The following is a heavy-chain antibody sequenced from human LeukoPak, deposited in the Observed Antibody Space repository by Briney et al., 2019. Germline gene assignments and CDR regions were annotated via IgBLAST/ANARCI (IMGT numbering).Heavy chain of an antibody. CDR1: GFTFSSSG. Sequence: GGSLRLSCAASGFTFSSSGMHWVRQAPGKGLEWVAVIWYDGSNKYYADSVKGRFTISRDNSKNTLYLQMNSLRAEDTAVYYCAREDYGDNDAFDIWGQGTMVTVSS. CDR2: IWYDGSNK. CDR3: AREDYGDNDAFDI. V-gene: IGHV3-33*08. J-gene: IGHJ3*02. D-gene: IGHD4-17*01.